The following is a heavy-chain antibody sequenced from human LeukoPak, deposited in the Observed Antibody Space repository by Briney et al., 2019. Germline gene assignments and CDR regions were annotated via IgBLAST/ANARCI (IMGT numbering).Heavy chain of an antibody. Sequence: ASVKVSCKASGYTFTGYYMHWVRQAPGQGLEWMGWINPNSGGTNYAQKFQGRVTMTRDTSISTAYMELSRLRSDDTAVYYRARADCSGGSCSPYYWGQGTLVTVSS. V-gene: IGHV1-2*02. D-gene: IGHD2-15*01. CDR3: ARADCSGGSCSPYY. J-gene: IGHJ4*02. CDR2: INPNSGGT. CDR1: GYTFTGYY.